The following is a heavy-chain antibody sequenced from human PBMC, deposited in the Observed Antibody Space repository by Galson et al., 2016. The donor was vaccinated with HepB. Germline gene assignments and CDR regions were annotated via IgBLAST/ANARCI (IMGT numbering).Heavy chain of an antibody. J-gene: IGHJ4*02. CDR3: ARDSRFAVVIYPMDY. D-gene: IGHD3-3*01. CDR1: GYTFTTFG. V-gene: IGHV1-18*01. CDR2: ISGYDGNT. Sequence: SVKVSCKASGYTFTTFGISWVRQAPGQGLEWMGWISGYDGNTKYAQNFQGRVTMTTDTSTSTAYMELRSLRSDDTAVYYCARDSRFAVVIYPMDYWGQGTLVTVSS.